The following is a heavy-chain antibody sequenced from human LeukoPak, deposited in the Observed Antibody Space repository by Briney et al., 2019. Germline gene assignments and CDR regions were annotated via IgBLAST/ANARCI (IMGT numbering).Heavy chain of an antibody. Sequence: GGSLRLSCAASGFTFSSYGMSWVRQAPGKGLEWVSAISGSGGSTYYADSVKGRFTISRDNSKNTLYLQMNSLRAEDTAVYYCARDLGFYDSSGYYHADAFDIWGQGTMVTVSS. CDR3: ARDLGFYDSSGYYHADAFDI. CDR2: ISGSGGST. V-gene: IGHV3-23*01. CDR1: GFTFSSYG. D-gene: IGHD3-22*01. J-gene: IGHJ3*02.